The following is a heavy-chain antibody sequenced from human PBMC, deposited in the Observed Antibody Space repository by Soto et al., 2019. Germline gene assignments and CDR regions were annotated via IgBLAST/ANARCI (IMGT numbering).Heavy chain of an antibody. CDR1: GGTFSSYA. Sequence: SVKVSCKASGGTFSSYAISWVRQAPGQGLEWMGGIIPIFGTANYAQKFQGRVTITADESTSTAYMELSSLRSEDTAVYYCARPYSDIAAAGYRYDGMDVWGQGTTVTVSS. CDR3: ARPYSDIAAAGYRYDGMDV. V-gene: IGHV1-69*13. J-gene: IGHJ6*02. D-gene: IGHD6-13*01. CDR2: IIPIFGTA.